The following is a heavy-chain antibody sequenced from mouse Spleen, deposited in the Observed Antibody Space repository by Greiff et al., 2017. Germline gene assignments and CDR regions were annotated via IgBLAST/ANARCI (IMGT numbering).Heavy chain of an antibody. D-gene: IGHD2-9*01. J-gene: IGHJ4*01. CDR1: GFSLTSYG. V-gene: IGHV2-6*02. Sequence: VKLEESGPGLVAPSQSLSITCTVSGFSLTSYGVHWVRQPPGKGLEWLVVIWSDGSTTYNSALKSRLSISKDNSKSQVFLKMNSLQTDDTAMYYCARSSPYYGYDVEYYYAMDYWGQGTSVTVSS. CDR2: IWSDGST. CDR3: ARSSPYYGYDVEYYYAMDY.